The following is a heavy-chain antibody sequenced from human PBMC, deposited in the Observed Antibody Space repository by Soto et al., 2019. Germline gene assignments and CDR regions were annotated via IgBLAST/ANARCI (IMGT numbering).Heavy chain of an antibody. Sequence: QVQLQESGPGLVKPSQTLSLTCSVSGASISRDDYYWSWIRQHPGKGLEWIAYIYSSGNSYYNPSLSSRVAISLDTSKNQFSLRLSSVTAADTGVYYCASALTGDYVGFDYWGQGTLATVSS. V-gene: IGHV4-31*03. D-gene: IGHD3-9*01. J-gene: IGHJ4*02. CDR1: GASISRDDYY. CDR2: IYSSGNS. CDR3: ASALTGDYVGFDY.